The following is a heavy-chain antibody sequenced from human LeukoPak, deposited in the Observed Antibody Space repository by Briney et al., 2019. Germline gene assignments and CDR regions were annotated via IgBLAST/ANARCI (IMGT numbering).Heavy chain of an antibody. V-gene: IGHV3-21*01. CDR2: ISSSSSYI. Sequence: GGSLRLSCAASGFTFSSYSMNWVRQAPGKGLEWVSSISSSSSYIYYADSVKGRFTISRDNAKNSLCLQMNSLRAEDTAVYYCARDLSDGDFNWFDPWGQGTLVTVSS. CDR1: GFTFSSYS. CDR3: ARDLSDGDFNWFDP. D-gene: IGHD2-21*01. J-gene: IGHJ5*02.